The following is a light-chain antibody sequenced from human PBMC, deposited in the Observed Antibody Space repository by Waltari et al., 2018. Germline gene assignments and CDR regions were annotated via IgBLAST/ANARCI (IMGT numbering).Light chain of an antibody. CDR2: GAS. CDR3: QHYLRLPVT. CDR1: GSVSMA. V-gene: IGKV3-20*01. J-gene: IGKJ1*01. Sequence: EIVLTLTPGPLSLSVGERATVSCRASGSVSMALAWYQQKPGQAPRLFIYGASTRATGIPDRFSGSGSGTDFSLTISRLEPDDFAVYYCQHYLRLPVTFGQGTTVEI.